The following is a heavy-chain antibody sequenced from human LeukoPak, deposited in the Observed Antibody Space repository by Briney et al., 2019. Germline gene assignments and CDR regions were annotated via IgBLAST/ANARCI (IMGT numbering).Heavy chain of an antibody. CDR2: ISGSGGST. CDR1: GFTFSSYA. V-gene: IGHV3-23*01. CDR3: AKERTVTSNHFDY. Sequence: PGGSLRLSCAASGFTFSSYAMSWVRQAPGKGLEWGSAISGSGGSTYYADAVKGRFTISRDNSKNTLYLQMNSLRAEDTAVYYCAKERTVTSNHFDYWGQGTLVTVSS. D-gene: IGHD4-17*01. J-gene: IGHJ4*02.